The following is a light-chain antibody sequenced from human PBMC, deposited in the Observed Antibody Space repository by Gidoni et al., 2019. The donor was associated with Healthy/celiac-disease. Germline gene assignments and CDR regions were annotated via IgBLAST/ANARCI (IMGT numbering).Light chain of an antibody. J-gene: IGKJ3*01. V-gene: IGKV1-39*01. CDR3: QQSYSTPPR. CDR2: AAS. CDR1: QSISSY. Sequence: DIQMTQSPSSLSASVGDRVTITCRASQSISSYLNWYQQKPGKAPKLLIYAASSLQSGVPARFSGSGSGTDFTLTISSLQPEDVATYYCQQSYSTPPRFGPGTKVDIK.